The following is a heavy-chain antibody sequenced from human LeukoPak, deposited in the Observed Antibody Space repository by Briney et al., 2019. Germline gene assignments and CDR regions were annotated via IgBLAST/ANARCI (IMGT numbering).Heavy chain of an antibody. Sequence: ASVKVSCKASGYTFTSYYMHWVRQAPGQGLEWMGWINPNSGGTNYAQKFQGRVTMTRDTSISTAYMELSRLRSDDTAVYYCARQYSSGWYFQYFQHWGQGTLVTVSS. D-gene: IGHD6-19*01. CDR1: GYTFTSYY. CDR3: ARQYSSGWYFQYFQH. J-gene: IGHJ1*01. CDR2: INPNSGGT. V-gene: IGHV1-2*02.